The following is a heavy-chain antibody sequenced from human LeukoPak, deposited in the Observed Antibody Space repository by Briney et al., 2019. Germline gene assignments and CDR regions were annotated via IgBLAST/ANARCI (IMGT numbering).Heavy chain of an antibody. Sequence: PGRSLRLSCAASRFTFGNHGMHWVRQAPGKGLECVSVIWYDGGDTYYTDSVKGRFTISRDNSKNTLYLQMNSLRVEDTAVYYCARDRSLRYFDYWGQGTVVTVSS. CDR2: IWYDGGDT. J-gene: IGHJ4*02. CDR1: RFTFGNHG. CDR3: ARDRSLRYFDY. V-gene: IGHV3-33*01.